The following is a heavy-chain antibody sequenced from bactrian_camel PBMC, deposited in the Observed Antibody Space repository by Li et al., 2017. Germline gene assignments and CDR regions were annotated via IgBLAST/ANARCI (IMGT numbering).Heavy chain of an antibody. V-gene: IGHV3S53*01. CDR3: AANIFLGNCPVVDDAYYY. CDR2: IDIDGRT. D-gene: IGHD1*01. J-gene: IGHJ4*01. CDR1: GFSPGFTFEDSD. Sequence: QLVESGGGSVQAGESLRLSCIASGFSPGFTFEDSDMGWYRQAPGKEREDVASIDIDGRTNYADSVKGRFTISQDNAKNTVYLQMNSLKPEDTAMYYCAANIFLGNCPVVDDAYYYWGQGTQVTVS.